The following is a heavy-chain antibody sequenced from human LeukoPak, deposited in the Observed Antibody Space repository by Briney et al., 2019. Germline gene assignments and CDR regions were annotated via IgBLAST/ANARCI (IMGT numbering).Heavy chain of an antibody. J-gene: IGHJ4*02. CDR3: ARGPAQERGSSGYDYDFDY. V-gene: IGHV1-2*02. Sequence: ASVKVSCKASGYTFTGYYMHWVRQAPGQGLEWMGWINPNSGGTNYAQKFQGRVTMTRGTSISTAYMELSRLRSDDTAVYYCARGPAQERGSSGYDYDFDYWGQGTLVTVSS. CDR2: INPNSGGT. CDR1: GYTFTGYY. D-gene: IGHD5-12*01.